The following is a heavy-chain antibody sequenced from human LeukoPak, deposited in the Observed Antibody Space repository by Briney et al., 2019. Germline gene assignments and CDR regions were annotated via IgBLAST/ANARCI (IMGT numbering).Heavy chain of an antibody. D-gene: IGHD6-6*01. J-gene: IGHJ4*02. CDR1: GFTFSSYE. Sequence: GGSLRLSCAASGFTFSSYEMNWVRQAPGKGLEWVSYISSSGSTVYYADSVKGRFTISRDNAKNSLYLQMDSLRGEDTAVYYCARVHKEYSSSSIDYWGQGTLVTVSS. CDR3: ARVHKEYSSSSIDY. CDR2: ISSSGSTV. V-gene: IGHV3-48*03.